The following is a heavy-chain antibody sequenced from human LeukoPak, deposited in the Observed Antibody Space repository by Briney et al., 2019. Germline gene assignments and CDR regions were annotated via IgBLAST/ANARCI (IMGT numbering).Heavy chain of an antibody. CDR3: ARLDNSGYYHIDY. CDR1: GGSISSNRYY. V-gene: IGHV4-39*01. CDR2: IFYTGST. J-gene: IGHJ4*02. D-gene: IGHD3-22*01. Sequence: SETLSLTCTVSGGSISSNRYYRGWIRQPPGMGLKWIGNIFYTGSTYYNPSLKSRVTISVDTSKNQFSLKPSSVTAADTAVYYCARLDNSGYYHIDYWGQGTLVSVSS.